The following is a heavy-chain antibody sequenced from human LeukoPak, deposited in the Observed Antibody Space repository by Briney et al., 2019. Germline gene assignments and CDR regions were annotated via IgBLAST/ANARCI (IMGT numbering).Heavy chain of an antibody. Sequence: GGSLRLSCAASGFTFSSYAMHWVRQAPGKGLEWVAVISYDGSNKYYADSVKGRFTISRDNSKNTLYLQMNSLRAEDTAVYYCAREGSSWNYFDYWGQGTLVTASS. CDR2: ISYDGSNK. V-gene: IGHV3-30-3*01. CDR1: GFTFSSYA. D-gene: IGHD6-13*01. J-gene: IGHJ4*02. CDR3: AREGSSWNYFDY.